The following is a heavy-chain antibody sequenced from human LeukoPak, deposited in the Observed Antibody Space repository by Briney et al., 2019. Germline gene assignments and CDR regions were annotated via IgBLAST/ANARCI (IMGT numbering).Heavy chain of an antibody. J-gene: IGHJ6*02. D-gene: IGHD3-10*01. Sequence: PSETLSLTCAVYGGSFSGYYWSWIRQPPGKGLEWIGEINHSGSTNYNPSLKSRVTISVDTSKNQSSLKLSSVTAADTAVYYCARGPDSAYYGSGSYYNVLYYYYGMDVWGQGTTVTVSS. CDR2: INHSGST. CDR3: ARGPDSAYYGSGSYYNVLYYYYGMDV. V-gene: IGHV4-34*01. CDR1: GGSFSGYY.